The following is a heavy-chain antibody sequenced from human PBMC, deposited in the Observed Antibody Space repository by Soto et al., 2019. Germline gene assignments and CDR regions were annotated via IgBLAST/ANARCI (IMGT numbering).Heavy chain of an antibody. D-gene: IGHD2-2*01. V-gene: IGHV3-53*04. CDR3: ARDISTTDPPYYYYMDV. CDR2: IYSGGST. Sequence: GGSLRLSCAASGLTVSSNYMSWVRQAPGKGLEWVSVIYSGGSTYYADSVKGRFTISRHNSKNTLYLQMNSLRAEDTAVYYCARDISTTDPPYYYYMDVWGKGTTVTVSS. J-gene: IGHJ6*03. CDR1: GLTVSSNY.